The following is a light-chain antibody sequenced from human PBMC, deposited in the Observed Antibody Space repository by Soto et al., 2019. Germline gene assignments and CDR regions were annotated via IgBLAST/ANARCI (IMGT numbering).Light chain of an antibody. V-gene: IGLV2-8*01. CDR2: EVV. J-gene: IGLJ1*01. CDR3: QTHDSSLSAYV. CDR1: KNDVGFYDF. Sequence: QSALTQPPSASGSPGQSVTISCTGTKNDVGFYDFVSWYQHHPGKAPRLIIYEVVQRPSGVPDRFSGSKSGNTASLTVSGLQAADEADYYCQTHDSSLSAYVFGTGTKLTVL.